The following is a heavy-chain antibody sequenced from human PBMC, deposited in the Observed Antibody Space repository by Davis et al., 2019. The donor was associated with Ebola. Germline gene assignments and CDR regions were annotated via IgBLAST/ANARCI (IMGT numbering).Heavy chain of an antibody. CDR2: IKPSSGTT. Sequence: AASVQVSCKASGYTFNTYYIHWVRQAPGQRLEWMGIIKPSSGTTSYAQKFQGRVTMTRDTSTSTVYLEMSSLRSEDTAVYYCARDSLRRDSPGDFDYWGQGTLVTVSS. J-gene: IGHJ4*02. D-gene: IGHD2-21*01. V-gene: IGHV1-46*02. CDR1: GYTFNTYY. CDR3: ARDSLRRDSPGDFDY.